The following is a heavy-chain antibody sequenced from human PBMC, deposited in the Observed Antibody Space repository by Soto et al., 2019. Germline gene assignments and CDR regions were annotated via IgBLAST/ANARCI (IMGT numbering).Heavy chain of an antibody. Sequence: ASVKVSCKASGYTFTSYGISWVRQAPGQGLEWMGWISAYNGNTNYAQKLQGRVTMTTDTSTSTAYMELRSLRSDDTAVYYCARLFWSGYYRGYNWFDPWGQGTLVTSPQ. V-gene: IGHV1-18*01. CDR2: ISAYNGNT. D-gene: IGHD3-3*01. J-gene: IGHJ5*02. CDR1: GYTFTSYG. CDR3: ARLFWSGYYRGYNWFDP.